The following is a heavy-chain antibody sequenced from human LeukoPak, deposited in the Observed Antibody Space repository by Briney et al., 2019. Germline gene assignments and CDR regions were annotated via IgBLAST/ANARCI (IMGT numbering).Heavy chain of an antibody. CDR2: INPNSGGT. J-gene: IGHJ5*02. D-gene: IGHD2/OR15-2a*01. CDR1: GYTFTGYY. V-gene: IGHV1-2*02. Sequence: ASVKVSCKASGYTFTGYYMHWVRQAPGQGLEWMGWINPNSGGTNYAQKLQGRVTMTRDTSISTAYMELSRLRSDDTAVYYCARDYYSGYRNWFDPWGQGTLVTVSS. CDR3: ARDYYSGYRNWFDP.